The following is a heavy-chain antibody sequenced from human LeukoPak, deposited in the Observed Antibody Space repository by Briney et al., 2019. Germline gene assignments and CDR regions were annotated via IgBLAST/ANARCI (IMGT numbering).Heavy chain of an antibody. Sequence: GVSLRLSCAASGFTFSDYYMSWIRQAPGKGLEWVSYISSSGSTIYYADSVKGRFTISRDNAKNSLYLQMNSLRAEDTAVYYCARDQLAARPFISGERSMDVWGQGTTVTVPS. J-gene: IGHJ6*01. D-gene: IGHD6-6*01. V-gene: IGHV3-11*01. CDR1: GFTFSDYY. CDR2: ISSSGSTI. CDR3: ARDQLAARPFISGERSMDV.